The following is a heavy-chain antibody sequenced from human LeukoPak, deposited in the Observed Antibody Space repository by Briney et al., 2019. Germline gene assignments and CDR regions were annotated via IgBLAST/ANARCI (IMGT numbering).Heavy chain of an antibody. CDR3: ARGASTFDY. CDR2: VYYSGST. Sequence: SETLSLTCTVSGGSISSYYWTWIRQPPGKGLEWIGCVYYSGSTNYNPSLKSRVTMSLDTSKNQFSLKLTSVTAADTAVYYCARGASTFDYWGQGTLVTVSS. CDR1: GGSISSYY. V-gene: IGHV4-59*08. J-gene: IGHJ4*02.